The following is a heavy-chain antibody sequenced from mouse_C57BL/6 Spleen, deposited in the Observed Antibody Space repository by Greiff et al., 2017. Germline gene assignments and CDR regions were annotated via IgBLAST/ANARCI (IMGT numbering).Heavy chain of an antibody. Sequence: EVQLQQSGAELVKPGASVKLSCTASGFNIKDYYMHWVKQRTEQGLEWIGRIDPEDGETNYAPKFQGKATITADTSANTAYLQLSSLTAEDTAVYDCARRGYGSDDYYAMDYWGQGTSVTVSS. V-gene: IGHV14-2*01. J-gene: IGHJ4*01. D-gene: IGHD1-1*01. CDR2: IDPEDGET. CDR3: ARRGYGSDDYYAMDY. CDR1: GFNIKDYY.